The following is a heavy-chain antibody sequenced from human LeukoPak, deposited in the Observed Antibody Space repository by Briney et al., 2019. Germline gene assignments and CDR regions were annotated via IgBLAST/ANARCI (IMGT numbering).Heavy chain of an antibody. V-gene: IGHV3-64*04. CDR3: ARDPPVAGRYYFDY. CDR1: GFTFSSYA. J-gene: IGHJ4*02. D-gene: IGHD6-19*01. CDR2: ISSNGGST. Sequence: GGSLRLSCSASGFTFSSYAMHWVRQAPGKGLEYVSAISSNGGSTYYADSVKGRFTISRDNSKNTLYLQMNSLRAEDTAVYYCARDPPVAGRYYFDYWGQGTLVTVSS.